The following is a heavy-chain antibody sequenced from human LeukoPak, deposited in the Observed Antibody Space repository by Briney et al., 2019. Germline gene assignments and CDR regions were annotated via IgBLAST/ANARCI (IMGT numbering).Heavy chain of an antibody. J-gene: IGHJ4*02. D-gene: IGHD2-2*01. CDR2: IDPSDSYT. CDR3: AVGAAGCSSTSCYHY. CDR1: GCSFTSYW. Sequence: GESLRISCKGSGCSFTSYWISWVRQMPGKGLEWMGRIDPSDSYTNYSPSFQGHVTISADKSISTAYLQWSSLKASDTAMYYCAVGAAGCSSTSCYHYWGQGTLVTVSS. V-gene: IGHV5-10-1*01.